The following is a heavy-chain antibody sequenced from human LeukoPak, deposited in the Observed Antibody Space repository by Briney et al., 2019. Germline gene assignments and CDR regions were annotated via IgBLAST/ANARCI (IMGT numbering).Heavy chain of an antibody. CDR2: IYHSGST. CDR1: GGSISSGGYS. Sequence: PSQNLSRNCAVSGGSISSGGYSWSWIRQPPGKGLEWIGYIYHSGSTYYNPSLKSRVTISVDRSKNQFSLKLSSVTAADTAVYYCARVGASSRGERRVAAAGSFDYWGQGTLVTVSS. D-gene: IGHD6-13*01. J-gene: IGHJ4*02. V-gene: IGHV4-30-2*01. CDR3: ARVGASSRGERRVAAAGSFDY.